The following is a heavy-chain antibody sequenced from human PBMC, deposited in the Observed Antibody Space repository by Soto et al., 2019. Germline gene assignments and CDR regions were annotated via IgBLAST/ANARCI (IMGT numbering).Heavy chain of an antibody. CDR1: GVTFSDCY. D-gene: IGHD3-10*01. CDR2: ISSSGTSI. J-gene: IGHJ6*02. Sequence: QVQLVESGGALVKPGGSLRLSCAVSGVTFSDCYMNWIRQAPGKGLEWVSYISSSGTSINYAGSVKGRFTISRDNAKNSLYLQMNSLRAEDTAMYYCARVRFGEWGYAMDVWGQGTTVTVSS. V-gene: IGHV3-11*01. CDR3: ARVRFGEWGYAMDV.